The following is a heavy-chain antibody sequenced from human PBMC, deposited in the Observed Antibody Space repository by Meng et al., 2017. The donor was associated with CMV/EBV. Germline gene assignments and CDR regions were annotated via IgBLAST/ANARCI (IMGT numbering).Heavy chain of an antibody. V-gene: IGHV1-69*02. CDR2: IIPILGIA. CDR3: ARGGSRGGTSNFDY. Sequence: ASGGTFSSYTIRWVRQAPGQGLEWMGRIIPILGIAHYAQKFQGRVTITADKSTSTAYMELSSLRSEDTAVYYCARGGSRGGTSNFDYWGQGTLVTVSS. CDR1: GGTFSSYT. D-gene: IGHD1-1*01. J-gene: IGHJ4*02.